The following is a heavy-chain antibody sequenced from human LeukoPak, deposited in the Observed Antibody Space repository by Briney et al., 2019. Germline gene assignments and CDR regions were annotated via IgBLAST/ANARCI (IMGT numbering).Heavy chain of an antibody. CDR3: ARGKLTEFDY. D-gene: IGHD1-14*01. CDR2: INHSGST. Sequence: SETLSLTCAVYGGSFSGYYWSWIRQPPGKGLEWIGEINHSGSTNYNPSLKSQVTISVDTSKNQFSLKLSSVTAADTAVYYCARGKLTEFDYWGQGTLVTVSS. J-gene: IGHJ4*02. CDR1: GGSFSGYY. V-gene: IGHV4-34*01.